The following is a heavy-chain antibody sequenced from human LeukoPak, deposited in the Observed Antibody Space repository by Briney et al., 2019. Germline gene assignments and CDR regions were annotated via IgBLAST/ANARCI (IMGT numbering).Heavy chain of an antibody. V-gene: IGHV3-23*01. J-gene: IGHJ4*02. CDR1: GFTFSGYS. Sequence: PGGSLRLSCAASGFTFSGYSMTWVRQAPGKGLEWVSLITSNGGNTYYADSVKGRFTISRDNSKNTLYLQMNSLRAEDTAVYYCAKDLENYYDSSGYVDYWGQGTLVTVSS. CDR2: ITSNGGNT. CDR3: AKDLENYYDSSGYVDY. D-gene: IGHD3-22*01.